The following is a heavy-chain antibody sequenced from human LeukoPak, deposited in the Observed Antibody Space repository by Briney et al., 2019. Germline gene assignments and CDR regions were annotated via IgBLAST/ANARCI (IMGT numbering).Heavy chain of an antibody. CDR3: ARDQGIVSMDV. J-gene: IGHJ6*04. D-gene: IGHD2-15*01. CDR2: IIPIFGTA. V-gene: IGHV1-69*13. CDR1: GYTFTGYY. Sequence: SVRVSCKASGYTFTGYYIHWVRQAPGQGLEWMGGIIPIFGTANYAQKFQGRVTITADESTSTAYMELSSLRSEDTAVYYCARDQGIVSMDVWGKGTTVTVSS.